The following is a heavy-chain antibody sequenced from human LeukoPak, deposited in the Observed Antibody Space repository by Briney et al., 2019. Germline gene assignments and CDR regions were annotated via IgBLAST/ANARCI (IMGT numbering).Heavy chain of an antibody. Sequence: GGSLRLSCVASGLTFTNYGMMWVRQAPGKGLVWVSYINSDGRSTTYADCVKGRFTISRDNAKNTLYLQMNSLRVEDTAMYYCARNYNGMSYWGQGTLVIVSS. D-gene: IGHD1-26*01. J-gene: IGHJ4*02. V-gene: IGHV3-74*01. CDR3: ARNYNGMSY. CDR2: INSDGRST. CDR1: GLTFTNYG.